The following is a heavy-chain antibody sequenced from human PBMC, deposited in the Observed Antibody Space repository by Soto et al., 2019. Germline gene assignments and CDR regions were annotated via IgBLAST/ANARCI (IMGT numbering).Heavy chain of an antibody. CDR1: GFMFGTYW. J-gene: IGHJ6*02. CDR3: VRATLSWGHYYFRGLDV. Sequence: AGGSLRLSCAATGFMFGTYWMSCVRQAPGKGLEWVANIKHDGNEKYYADSVKGRFTVSRDNVKNFLHLQMSSLRGDDTGVYFCVRATLSWGHYYFRGLDVWGQGTTVTVSS. V-gene: IGHV3-7*01. CDR2: IKHDGNEK. D-gene: IGHD3-22*01.